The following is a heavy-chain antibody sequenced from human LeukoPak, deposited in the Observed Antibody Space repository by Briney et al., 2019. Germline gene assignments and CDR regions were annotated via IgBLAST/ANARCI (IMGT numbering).Heavy chain of an antibody. J-gene: IGHJ4*02. V-gene: IGHV3-23*01. D-gene: IGHD3-22*01. CDR2: ISGSGGST. Sequence: GGSLRPSCAASGFTFSSYAMSWVRQAPGKGLEWVSAISGSGGSTYYADSVKGRFTISRDNSKNTLYLQMNSLRAEDTAVYYCAKDYYYDSSGYYHVWGQGTLVTVSS. CDR1: GFTFSSYA. CDR3: AKDYYYDSSGYYHV.